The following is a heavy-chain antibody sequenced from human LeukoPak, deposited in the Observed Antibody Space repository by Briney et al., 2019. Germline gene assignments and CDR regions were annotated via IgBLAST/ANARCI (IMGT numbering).Heavy chain of an antibody. CDR1: GGSISSGDYY. CDR3: ARQLSSGWYYFDY. Sequence: SETLSLTCTVSGGSISSGDYYWSWIRQPPGKGLEWIGYIYYSGSTYYNPSLKSRVTISVDTSKNQFSVKLNSVTAADTAVYYCARQLSSGWYYFDYWGQGTLVTVSS. CDR2: IYYSGST. V-gene: IGHV4-30-4*01. D-gene: IGHD6-19*01. J-gene: IGHJ4*02.